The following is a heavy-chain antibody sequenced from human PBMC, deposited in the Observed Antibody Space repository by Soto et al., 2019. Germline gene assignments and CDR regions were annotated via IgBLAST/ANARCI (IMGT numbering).Heavy chain of an antibody. D-gene: IGHD2-15*01. CDR1: GFTVSSYG. CDR3: AKDYGYCSGGSCYSSGWFDP. V-gene: IGHV3-30*18. CDR2: ISYDGSNK. J-gene: IGHJ5*02. Sequence: GGSLRLSCAASGFTVSSYGMHWVRQAPGKGLEWVAVISYDGSNKYYADSVKGRFTISRDNSKNTLYLQMNSLRAEDTAVYYCAKDYGYCSGGSCYSSGWFDPWGQGTLVTVSS.